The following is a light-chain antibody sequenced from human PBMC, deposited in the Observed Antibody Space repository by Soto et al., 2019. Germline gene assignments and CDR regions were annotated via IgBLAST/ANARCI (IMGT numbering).Light chain of an antibody. Sequence: EIVLTQSPATLSLSPGERATLSCRASQSVSSYLAWYQQKPGQAPRLLIYDASNRATGIPARFSGSGSGTDFPLTISSLEPEDFAVYYCQQRSNWPPTFGGGNKVEI. V-gene: IGKV3-11*01. CDR3: QQRSNWPPT. CDR2: DAS. J-gene: IGKJ4*01. CDR1: QSVSSY.